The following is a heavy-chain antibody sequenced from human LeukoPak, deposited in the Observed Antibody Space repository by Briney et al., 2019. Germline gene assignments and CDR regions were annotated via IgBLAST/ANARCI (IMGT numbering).Heavy chain of an antibody. CDR3: ARVTSYDSSGYYFFSGFFDY. D-gene: IGHD3-22*01. V-gene: IGHV4-34*01. Sequence: SETLSLTCAVYGGSFSGYYWSWIRQPPGKGVDWIGEINHSGSTNYNPSLKSRVTISVDTSKNQFSLKLSSVTAADTAVYYCARVTSYDSSGYYFFSGFFDYWGQGTLVTVSS. CDR1: GGSFSGYY. J-gene: IGHJ4*02. CDR2: INHSGST.